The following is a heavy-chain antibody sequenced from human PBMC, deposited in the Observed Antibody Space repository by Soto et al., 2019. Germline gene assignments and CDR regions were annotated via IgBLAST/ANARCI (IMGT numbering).Heavy chain of an antibody. D-gene: IGHD4-17*01. V-gene: IGHV4-39*01. J-gene: IGHJ4*02. CDR1: GGSLTSNSYY. CDR3: ARRSTVTYDY. Sequence: SETLSLTCTVSGGSLTSNSYYWGWIRQPPGKGLEWIGSFYYSQNTYFNPSLKGRVTISVDTSKNQFSLNLSAVTAADTAVYYCARRSTVTYDYWGQGFLVTVSS. CDR2: FYYSQNT.